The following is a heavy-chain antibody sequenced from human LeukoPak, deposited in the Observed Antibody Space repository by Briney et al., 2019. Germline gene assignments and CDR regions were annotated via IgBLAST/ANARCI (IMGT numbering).Heavy chain of an antibody. Sequence: SETLSLTCTVSGGSISSYYWSWIRQPPGKGLEWIGYIYYSGSTNYNPSLKSRVTISVDTSKNQFSLKLSSVTAADTAVYYCARMGGYYPDAFDIWGQGTMVTVSS. CDR3: ARMGGYYPDAFDI. J-gene: IGHJ3*02. CDR2: IYYSGST. CDR1: GGSISSYY. V-gene: IGHV4-59*01. D-gene: IGHD3-22*01.